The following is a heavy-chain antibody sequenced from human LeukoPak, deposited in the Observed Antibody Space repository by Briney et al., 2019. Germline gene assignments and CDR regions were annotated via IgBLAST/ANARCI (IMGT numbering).Heavy chain of an antibody. V-gene: IGHV4-4*02. Sequence: SGTLSLTCAVSGGSISSSNWWSWVRQPPGKGLEWIGEIYHSGSTNYNPSLKSRVTISVDKSKNQFSLKLSSVTAEDTAVYYCAKAGQHGSVRVSDFDYWGQGTLVTVSS. D-gene: IGHD3-10*01. CDR2: IYHSGST. J-gene: IGHJ4*02. CDR3: AKAGQHGSVRVSDFDY. CDR1: GGSISSSNW.